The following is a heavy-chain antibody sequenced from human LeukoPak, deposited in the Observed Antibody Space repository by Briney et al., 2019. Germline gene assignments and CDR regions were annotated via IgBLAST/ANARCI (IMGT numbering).Heavy chain of an antibody. J-gene: IGHJ5*02. D-gene: IGHD3-10*01. V-gene: IGHV4-59*01. CDR2: TYDSGST. CDR1: GGSISRSY. Sequence: SETLSLTCTVSGGSISRSYWSWIRQPPGKGLEWIGYTYDSGSTNYNPSLKSRVTISVDTSKNQFSLKLSSVTAADTAVYYCARDRLIFGGSGRADWFDPWGQGTLVTVSS. CDR3: ARDRLIFGGSGRADWFDP.